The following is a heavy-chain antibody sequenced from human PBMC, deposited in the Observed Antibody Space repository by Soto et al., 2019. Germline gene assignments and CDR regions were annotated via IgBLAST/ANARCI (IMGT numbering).Heavy chain of an antibody. CDR3: ARHDSGTMSVTPY. J-gene: IGHJ4*02. V-gene: IGHV4-39*01. CDR1: GGSISSGGYY. D-gene: IGHD3-10*02. CDR2: IYYSGST. Sequence: SETLSLTCTVSGGSISSGGYYWSWIRQPPGKGPEWIGSIYYSGSTYYNPSLKSRVTISVDTSKNQFSLKLSSVTAADTAVYYCARHDSGTMSVTPYWGQGTLVTVSS.